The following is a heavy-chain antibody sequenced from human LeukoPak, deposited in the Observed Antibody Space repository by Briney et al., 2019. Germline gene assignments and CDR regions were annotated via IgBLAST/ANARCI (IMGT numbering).Heavy chain of an antibody. CDR2: FHYSGST. D-gene: IGHD2-15*01. Sequence: KPSETLSLTCRVSGASVSNYYWSWIRQSPGKGLEWIGFFHYSGSTNYNPSLNSRVTTSIDTSMNQLSLTLVYVTAADTAVYFCARHHDGGPKLRLDFWGLGVLVTVSS. CDR1: GASVSNYY. CDR3: ARHHDGGPKLRLDF. J-gene: IGHJ4*02. V-gene: IGHV4-59*08.